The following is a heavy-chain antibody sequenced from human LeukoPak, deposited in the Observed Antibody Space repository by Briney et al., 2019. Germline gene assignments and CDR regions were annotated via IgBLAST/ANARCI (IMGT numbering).Heavy chain of an antibody. CDR3: ARGRRYSIGYYYYMDV. D-gene: IGHD5-18*01. CDR2: INHSGST. J-gene: IGHJ6*03. V-gene: IGHV4-34*01. Sequence: SETLSLTCAVYGGSFSGYYWSWIRQPPGKGLEWIGEINHSGSTNYNPSLKSRVTISVDTSKNQFSLKLSSVTAADTAVYYCARGRRYSIGYYYYMDVWDKGTTVTVSS. CDR1: GGSFSGYY.